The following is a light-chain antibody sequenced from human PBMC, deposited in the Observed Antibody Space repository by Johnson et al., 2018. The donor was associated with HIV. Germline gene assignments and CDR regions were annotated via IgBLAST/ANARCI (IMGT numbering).Light chain of an antibody. CDR2: ENN. CDR3: GTWDNSLTAGV. CDR1: SSNIGNNY. J-gene: IGLJ1*01. Sequence: QSVLTQPPSMSAAPGQKVTISCSGSSSNIGNNYVSWYQQLPGTAPKLLIFENNKRPSGIPDRFSGSKSGTSATLGITGLQTGDEADYYCGTWDNSLTAGVFGSVPKVTFI. V-gene: IGLV1-51*02.